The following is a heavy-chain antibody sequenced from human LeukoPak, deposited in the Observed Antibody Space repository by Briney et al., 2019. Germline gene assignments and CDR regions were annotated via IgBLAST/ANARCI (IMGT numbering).Heavy chain of an antibody. D-gene: IGHD2-8*01. CDR3: ARGYCTNGVCSSDYFDY. CDR1: GGSITSGGYY. CDR2: IYNSGST. Sequence: SQTLSLTCTVSGGSITSGGYYWSWIRQHPGKGLEWIGYIYNSGSTYYNPSLKSRSTISVDTSKNQFSLKLSSVTAADTAVYYCARGYCTNGVCSSDYFDYWGQGTLVTVSS. J-gene: IGHJ4*02. V-gene: IGHV4-31*03.